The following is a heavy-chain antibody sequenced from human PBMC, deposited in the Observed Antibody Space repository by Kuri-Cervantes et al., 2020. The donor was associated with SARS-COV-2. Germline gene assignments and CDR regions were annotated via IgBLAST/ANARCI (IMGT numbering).Heavy chain of an antibody. J-gene: IGHJ4*02. CDR1: GGSISSYY. CDR2: IYYSGST. D-gene: IGHD6-19*01. V-gene: IGHV4-4*07. Sequence: SETLSLTCTVSGGSISSYYWSWIRQPAGKGLEWIGRIYYSGSTNYNPSLKGRVTISVDTSRNQLSLKLSSVTAADTAVYYCARDQTSGWYDYWGQGTLVTVSS. CDR3: ARDQTSGWYDY.